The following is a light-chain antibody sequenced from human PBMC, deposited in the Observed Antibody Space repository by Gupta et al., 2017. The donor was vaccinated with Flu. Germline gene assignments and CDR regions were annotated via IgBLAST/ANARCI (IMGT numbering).Light chain of an antibody. CDR2: DVT. CDR1: SNDVGSSNR. J-gene: IGLJ1*01. CDR3: SSHAGRVTWV. Sequence: QSAPTQPRSVSGSPGQSVTISCTGTSNDVGSSNRVSWYEQRPDKAPKLILYDVTERPSGVPDRFSGSKSGNTASLTISGLQADDEADYYCSSHAGRVTWVVGTGTTVTVL. V-gene: IGLV2-11*01.